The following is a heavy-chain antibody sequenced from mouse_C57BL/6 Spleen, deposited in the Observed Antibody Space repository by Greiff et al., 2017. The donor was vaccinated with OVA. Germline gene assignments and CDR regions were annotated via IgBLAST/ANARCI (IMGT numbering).Heavy chain of an antibody. J-gene: IGHJ2*01. Sequence: QVQLQQPGAELVKPGASVKLSCKASGYTFTSYWMQWVKQRPGQGLEWIGEIDPSDSYTNYNQKFKGKATLTVDTSSRTAYLQLSSLTTEDSADYDCARRIYYGMWDYWGQGTTLTVSS. CDR2: IDPSDSYT. D-gene: IGHD2-1*01. V-gene: IGHV1-50*01. CDR1: GYTFTSYW. CDR3: ARRIYYGMWDY.